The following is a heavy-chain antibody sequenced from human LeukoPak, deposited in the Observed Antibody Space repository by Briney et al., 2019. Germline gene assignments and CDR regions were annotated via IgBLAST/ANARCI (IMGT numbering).Heavy chain of an antibody. CDR1: GYTFTGYY. D-gene: IGHD2-15*01. CDR2: INPNSGGT. V-gene: IGHV1-2*02. CDR3: ARGYFAYCSGGSCYGDDAFDI. Sequence: ASVKVSCKASGYTFTGYYMHWVRQAPGQGLEWMGWINPNSGGTNYAQKFQGRVTMTRDTSISTAYMELSRLRSDDTAVYYCARGYFAYCSGGSCYGDDAFDIWGQGTMVTVSS. J-gene: IGHJ3*02.